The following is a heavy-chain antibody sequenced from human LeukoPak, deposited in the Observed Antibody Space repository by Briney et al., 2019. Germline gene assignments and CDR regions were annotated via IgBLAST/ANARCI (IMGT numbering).Heavy chain of an antibody. V-gene: IGHV4-30-4*08. CDR3: ARIIVVVPAAIRDYYYMDV. J-gene: IGHJ6*03. Sequence: TSETLSLTCTVPGGSISSGDYYWSWIRQPPGKGLEWIGYIYYSGSTYYNPSLKSRVTISVDTSKNQFSLKLSSVTAADTAVYYCARIIVVVPAAIRDYYYMDVWGKGTTVTVSS. CDR2: IYYSGST. D-gene: IGHD2-2*01. CDR1: GGSISSGDYY.